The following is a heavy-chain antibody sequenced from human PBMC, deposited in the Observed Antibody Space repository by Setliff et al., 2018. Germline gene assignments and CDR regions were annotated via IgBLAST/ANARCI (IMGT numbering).Heavy chain of an antibody. D-gene: IGHD6-13*01. Sequence: SETLSLTCSVSGGSITSHYWSWIRQSPGKGLEWIGYIDYSGTTNYNPSLKSRVTISSDTSKRQFSLRLTSVTAADTAVYYCAREEPYSSSWSWFDPWGQGTLVTVSS. J-gene: IGHJ5*02. CDR1: GGSITSHY. CDR3: AREEPYSSSWSWFDP. CDR2: IDYSGTT. V-gene: IGHV4-59*11.